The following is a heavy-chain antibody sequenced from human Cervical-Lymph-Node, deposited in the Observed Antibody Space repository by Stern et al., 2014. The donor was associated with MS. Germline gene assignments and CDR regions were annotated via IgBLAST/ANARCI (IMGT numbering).Heavy chain of an antibody. CDR1: GFALSTSGMC. V-gene: IGHV2-70*15. D-gene: IGHD3-16*01. CDR3: ARIKFGDYDYGMDV. CDR2: IDWDDDR. J-gene: IGHJ6*02. Sequence: QVPLRESGPALVKPTQTLTLTCTFSGFALSTSGMCVSWIRPPPGKALEWLVRIDWDDDRYYSPSLKTRLTISKDTSKNQVVLTMTDMDPVDTATYYCARIKFGDYDYGMDVWGQGTTVTVSS.